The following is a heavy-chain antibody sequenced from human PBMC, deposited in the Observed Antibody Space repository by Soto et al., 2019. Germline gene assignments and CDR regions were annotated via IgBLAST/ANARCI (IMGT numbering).Heavy chain of an antibody. CDR2: IKSKTDGGTT. J-gene: IGHJ6*03. V-gene: IGHV3-15*01. CDR3: TTLWAVDGTYYYYYMDV. CDR1: GFTFSNAW. D-gene: IGHD6-19*01. Sequence: EVQLVESGGGLVKPGGSLRLSCAASGFTFSNAWMSWVRQAPGKGLEWVGRIKSKTDGGTTDYAAPVKGRFTISRDDSKNTLYLQKNSLKTEDPAVYYCTTLWAVDGTYYYYYMDVWGKGTTVTVSS.